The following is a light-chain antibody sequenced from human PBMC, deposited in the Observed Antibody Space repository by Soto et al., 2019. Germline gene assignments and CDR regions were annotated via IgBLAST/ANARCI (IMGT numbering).Light chain of an antibody. J-gene: IGLJ1*01. CDR1: SSDVGGYNY. V-gene: IGLV2-11*01. CDR3: CSYAGSYRGV. CDR2: DVS. Sequence: QSVLTQPRSVSGSPGQSVTISCTGTSSDVGGYNYVSWYQQHPGKAPKLIIYDVSKRPSGVPDRFSGSKSGNTASLTISGLQAEDEADYYCCSYAGSYRGVFGTGTKVTVL.